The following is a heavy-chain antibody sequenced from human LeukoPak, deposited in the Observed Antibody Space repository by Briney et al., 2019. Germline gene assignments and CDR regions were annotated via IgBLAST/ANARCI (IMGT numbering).Heavy chain of an antibody. V-gene: IGHV3-11*01. D-gene: IGHD4-17*01. Sequence: GGSLRLSCAVSGLTFSDYYMSWTRQAPGKGPELVSYISPSGSSIFYVDSVKGRFTISRDNAKNSLYLQMNSLRAEDTAVYYCTRHEDDYGDYNAFDIWGRGTMVTVSS. J-gene: IGHJ3*02. CDR1: GLTFSDYY. CDR2: ISPSGSSI. CDR3: TRHEDDYGDYNAFDI.